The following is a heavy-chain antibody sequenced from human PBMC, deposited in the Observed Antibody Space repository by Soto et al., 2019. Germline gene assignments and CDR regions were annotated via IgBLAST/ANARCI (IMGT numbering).Heavy chain of an antibody. CDR3: ARFRTYYDYIWGSYRPGDIDY. D-gene: IGHD3-16*02. Sequence: EVQLVESGGGLVQPGGSLRLSCAASGFTFSSYSMNWVRQAPGKGLEWVSYISSSSSTIYYADSVKGRFTISRDNAKNSLYLQMNSLRAEDTAVYYCARFRTYYDYIWGSYRPGDIDYWGQGTLVTVSS. CDR1: GFTFSSYS. J-gene: IGHJ4*02. V-gene: IGHV3-48*01. CDR2: ISSSSSTI.